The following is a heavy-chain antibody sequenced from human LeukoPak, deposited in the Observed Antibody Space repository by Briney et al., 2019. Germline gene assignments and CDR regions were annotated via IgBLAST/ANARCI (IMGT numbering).Heavy chain of an antibody. J-gene: IGHJ4*02. Sequence: GESLKISCKASGYSFTNYWIGWVRQMPGKGLEWMGIIYPADSDTTYSPSFRGQVTISADKSISTAYLQWSSLKASDTAVYYCAMLDSSGWSHLFDYWGQGTLVTVSS. V-gene: IGHV5-51*01. CDR1: GYSFTNYW. D-gene: IGHD6-19*01. CDR3: AMLDSSGWSHLFDY. CDR2: IYPADSDT.